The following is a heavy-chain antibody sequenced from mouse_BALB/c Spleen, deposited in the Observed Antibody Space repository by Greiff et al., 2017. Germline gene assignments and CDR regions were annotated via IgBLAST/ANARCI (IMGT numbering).Heavy chain of an antibody. CDR1: GYTFTSYW. CDR2: INPSTGYT. J-gene: IGHJ2*01. CDR3: ARSGRYDYFDY. V-gene: IGHV1-7*01. Sequence: QVQLQQSGAELAKPGASVKMSCKASGYTFTSYWMHWVKQRPGQGLEWIGYINPSTGYTEYNQKFKDKATLTADKSSSTAYMQLSSLTSEDSAVYYCARSGRYDYFDYWGQGTTLTVSS. D-gene: IGHD2-14*01.